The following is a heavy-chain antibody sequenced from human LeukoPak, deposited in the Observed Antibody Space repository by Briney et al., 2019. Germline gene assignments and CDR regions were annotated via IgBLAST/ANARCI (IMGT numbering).Heavy chain of an antibody. CDR3: ARERVVVKSDY. D-gene: IGHD3-22*01. CDR2: INRDGSDK. J-gene: IGHJ4*02. CDR1: GFTFSSCW. Sequence: PGGSLRLSCEASGFTFSSCWMTWVRQAPGKGLEWVANINRDGSDKDYVDSVEGRFTISRDNAKNSLYLQMNSLRAEDTAVYYCARERVVVKSDYWGQGTLVTVSS. V-gene: IGHV3-7*01.